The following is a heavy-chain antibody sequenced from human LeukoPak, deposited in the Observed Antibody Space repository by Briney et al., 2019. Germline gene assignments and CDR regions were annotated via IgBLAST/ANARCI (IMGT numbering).Heavy chain of an antibody. D-gene: IGHD3-22*01. J-gene: IGHJ4*02. CDR3: TRDRPNYYGSDGHYYRRNGDY. CDR2: ISSKGELT. V-gene: IGHV3-23*01. Sequence: GGSLRLSCAASGFTFSIYAMSWVRQAPGKGLEWVSSISSKGELTFYADSVKGRFTTSRDNSESTLYLQMNILRADDTAIYYCTRDRPNYYGSDGHYYRRNGDYWGQGTLVTVSS. CDR1: GFTFSIYA.